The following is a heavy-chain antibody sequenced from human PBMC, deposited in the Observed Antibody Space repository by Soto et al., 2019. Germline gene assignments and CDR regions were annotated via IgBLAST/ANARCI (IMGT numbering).Heavy chain of an antibody. Sequence: QVQLQESGPGLVKPSETLSLTCTASGGSISSYYWSWIRQPPGKGLEWIGYMYYSGSTNYNPSLKSRVTISVDTSKNQFSLKLSSVTSADTSVYYCARHLLLYYYDSSGYYLRDAFDIWGQGTMVTVSS. V-gene: IGHV4-59*08. CDR1: GGSISSYY. CDR2: MYYSGST. CDR3: ARHLLLYYYDSSGYYLRDAFDI. D-gene: IGHD3-22*01. J-gene: IGHJ3*02.